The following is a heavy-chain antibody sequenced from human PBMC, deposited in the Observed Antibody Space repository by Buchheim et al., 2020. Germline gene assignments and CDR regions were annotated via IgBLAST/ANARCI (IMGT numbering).Heavy chain of an antibody. J-gene: IGHJ6*02. CDR1: GGTFSSYA. CDR3: ARDVELNCSSTSCYRAQYYYYGMDV. Sequence: QVQLVQSGAEVKKPGSSVKVSCKASGGTFSSYAISWVRQAPGQGLEWMGGIIPIFGTANYAQKFQGRVTITADESTSTAYMELSSLRSEDTAVYYCARDVELNCSSTSCYRAQYYYYGMDVWGQGTT. CDR2: IIPIFGTA. V-gene: IGHV1-69*01. D-gene: IGHD2-2*01.